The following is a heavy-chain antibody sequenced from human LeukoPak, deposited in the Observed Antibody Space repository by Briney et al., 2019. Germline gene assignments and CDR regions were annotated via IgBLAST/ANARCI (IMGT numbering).Heavy chain of an antibody. CDR3: ARGTGWYDY. Sequence: PSETLSLTCAVYGGSFSGYYWSWIRQPPGKGLEWIGEINHSGSTNYNPSLKSRVTISVDTSKSQFSLKLSSVTAADTAVYYCARGTGWYDYWGQGTLVTVSS. J-gene: IGHJ4*02. CDR1: GGSFSGYY. V-gene: IGHV4-34*01. D-gene: IGHD6-19*01. CDR2: INHSGST.